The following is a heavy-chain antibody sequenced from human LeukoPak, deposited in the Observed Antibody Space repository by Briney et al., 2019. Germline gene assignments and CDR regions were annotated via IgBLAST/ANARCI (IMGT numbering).Heavy chain of an antibody. Sequence: AGGSLRLSCAASGFTFSSYAMHWVRQAPGKGLEWVAVISYGGSNKYYADSVKGRFTISRDNSKSTLYLQMNSLRAEDTAVYYCARDVVGMIVVVDGYYFDYWGQGTLVTVSS. D-gene: IGHD3-22*01. CDR1: GFTFSSYA. CDR2: ISYGGSNK. V-gene: IGHV3-30-3*01. CDR3: ARDVVGMIVVVDGYYFDY. J-gene: IGHJ4*02.